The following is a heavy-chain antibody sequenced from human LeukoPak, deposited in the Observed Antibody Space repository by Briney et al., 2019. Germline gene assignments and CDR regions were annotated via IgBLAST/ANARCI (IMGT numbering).Heavy chain of an antibody. CDR1: GGSISSYY. V-gene: IGHV4-59*01. J-gene: IGHJ4*02. CDR3: ARYGSGSYYNGPPFDY. Sequence: SETLSLTCTVSGGSISSYYWSWIRQPPGKVLEWIGYIYYSGSTNYNPSLKSRVTISVDTSKNQFSLKLSSVTAADTAVYYCARYGSGSYYNGPPFDYWGQGILVTVSS. D-gene: IGHD3-10*01. CDR2: IYYSGST.